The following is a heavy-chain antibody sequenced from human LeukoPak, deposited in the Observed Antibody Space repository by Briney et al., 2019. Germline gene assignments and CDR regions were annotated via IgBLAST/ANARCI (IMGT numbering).Heavy chain of an antibody. J-gene: IGHJ4*02. CDR3: TSNYYGSGSYPNTFDY. D-gene: IGHD3-10*01. Sequence: PSETLSLTCAVYGGSFSGYYWSWIRQPPGKGLEWIGEINHSGSTNYNPSLKSRVTISVDTSKNQFSLKLSSVTAADTAVYYCTSNYYGSGSYPNTFDYWGQRTLVTVSS. CDR2: INHSGST. CDR1: GGSFSGYY. V-gene: IGHV4-34*01.